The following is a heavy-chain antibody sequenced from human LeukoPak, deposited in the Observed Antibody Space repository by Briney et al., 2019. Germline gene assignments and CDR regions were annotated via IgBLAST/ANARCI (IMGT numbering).Heavy chain of an antibody. Sequence: PGGSLRLSCAASGFTFDDYGMSWVRQAPGKGLEWVSGINWNGGSTGYADSVKGRFTISRDNATNSLYLKINSLRAEDTALYYCARHYYDSSGYYHYYYYYYMDVWGKGTTVTLSS. J-gene: IGHJ6*03. D-gene: IGHD3-22*01. CDR1: GFTFDDYG. CDR2: INWNGGST. CDR3: ARHYYDSSGYYHYYYYYYMDV. V-gene: IGHV3-20*04.